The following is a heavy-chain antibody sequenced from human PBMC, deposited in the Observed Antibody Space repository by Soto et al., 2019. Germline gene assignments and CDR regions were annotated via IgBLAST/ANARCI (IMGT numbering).Heavy chain of an antibody. V-gene: IGHV4-34*01. J-gene: IGHJ4*02. CDR3: ASARPSYYYGSGSYYNVCYFDY. Sequence: PSETLSLTCAVYGGSFSGYYWSWIRQPPGKGLEWIGEINHSGSTNYNPSLKSRVTISVDPSKNQFSLKLSSVTAADTAVYHCASARPSYYYGSGSYYNVCYFDYWGQGTLVTVSS. CDR2: INHSGST. D-gene: IGHD3-10*01. CDR1: GGSFSGYY.